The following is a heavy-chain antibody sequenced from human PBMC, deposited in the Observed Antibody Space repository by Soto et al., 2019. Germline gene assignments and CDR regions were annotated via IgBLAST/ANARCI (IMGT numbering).Heavy chain of an antibody. CDR2: IDPSDSYT. V-gene: IGHV5-10-1*01. CDR3: ATHYDILTGSPVPINFDY. CDR1: GYSFTSYW. Sequence: PGESLKISCKGSGYSFTSYWISWVRQMPGKGLEWMGRIDPSDSYTNYSPSFQGHVTISADKSISTAYLQWSSLKASDTAMYYCATHYDILTGSPVPINFDYWGQGTLVTVSS. J-gene: IGHJ4*02. D-gene: IGHD3-9*01.